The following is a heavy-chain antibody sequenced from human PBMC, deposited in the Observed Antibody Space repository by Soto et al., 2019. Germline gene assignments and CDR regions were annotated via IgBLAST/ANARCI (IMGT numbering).Heavy chain of an antibody. CDR1: GDSFGNFY. CDR3: ARGLGRYFDL. D-gene: IGHD3-16*01. CDR2: LSTSGRT. J-gene: IGHJ2*01. V-gene: IGHV4-4*07. Sequence: SETLSLTCTVSGDSFGNFYWSWIRQPAGKGLESIGRLSTSGRTNYSPSLQSRVTMSLDTSKNRFSLRLTSVSAADTAVYFCARGLGRYFDLWGRGALVTVSS.